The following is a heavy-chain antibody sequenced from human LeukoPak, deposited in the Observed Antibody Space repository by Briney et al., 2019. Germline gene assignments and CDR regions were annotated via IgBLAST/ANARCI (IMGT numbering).Heavy chain of an antibody. CDR1: GFTLSSYE. J-gene: IGHJ4*02. Sequence: GGSLRLSCAASGFTLSSYEVNWVRQAPGKGLEWVSYISSSGSTKYYADSVKGRFTIARDNAENSLYLQMNSLRAEDAAVYFCAGDIDFKIDYWGQGTPLTVSS. CDR2: ISSSGSTK. CDR3: AGDIDFKIDY. D-gene: IGHD3-9*01. V-gene: IGHV3-48*03.